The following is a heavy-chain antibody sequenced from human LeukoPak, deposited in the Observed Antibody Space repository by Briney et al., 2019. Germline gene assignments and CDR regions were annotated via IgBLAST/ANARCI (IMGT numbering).Heavy chain of an antibody. V-gene: IGHV3-23*01. CDR3: AKDRGY. CDR1: GFTFNTFP. J-gene: IGHJ4*02. CDR2: ISINGDST. Sequence: GGSLRLSCEASGFTFNTFPMIWVRQAPGKGLEWVSAISINGDSTYYADSVKGRFTISRDNSKNTLYLQMNSLRADDTAVYYCAKDRGYWGQGTLVTVSS.